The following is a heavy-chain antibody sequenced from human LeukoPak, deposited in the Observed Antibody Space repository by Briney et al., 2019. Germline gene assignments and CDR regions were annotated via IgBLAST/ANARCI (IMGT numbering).Heavy chain of an antibody. Sequence: SETLSLTCTVSGGSISSYYWSWIRQPPGKGLEWIGYIYYSGSTNYNPSLKSRVTISVDTSKNQFSLKLSSVTAADTAVYYCARHSGIAVAGADFAYWGQATMVTVCS. D-gene: IGHD6-19*01. J-gene: IGHJ4*02. V-gene: IGHV4-59*08. CDR1: GGSISSYY. CDR2: IYYSGST. CDR3: ARHSGIAVAGADFAY.